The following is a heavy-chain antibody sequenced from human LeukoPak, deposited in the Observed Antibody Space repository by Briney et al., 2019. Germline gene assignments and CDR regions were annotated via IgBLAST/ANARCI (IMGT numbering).Heavy chain of an antibody. CDR1: GGSISSSSYY. CDR2: IYYSGST. D-gene: IGHD5-18*01. Sequence: SETLSLTCTVSGGSISSSSYYWGWIRQPPGTGLEWIGSIYYSGSTYYNPSLKSRVTISVDTSKNQFSLKLSSVTAADTAVYYCARPLANSYGYVYWGQGTLVTVSS. V-gene: IGHV4-39*01. CDR3: ARPLANSYGYVY. J-gene: IGHJ4*02.